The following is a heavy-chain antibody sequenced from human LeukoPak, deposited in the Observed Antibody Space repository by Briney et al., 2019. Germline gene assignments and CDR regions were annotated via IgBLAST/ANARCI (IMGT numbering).Heavy chain of an antibody. D-gene: IGHD3-9*01. CDR2: IKQDGSEK. V-gene: IGHV3-7*01. J-gene: IGHJ2*01. Sequence: GGSLRLSCAASGFTFSSYWMSWVRQAPGKGLEWVANIKQDGSEKYYVDSVKGRFTISRDNAKNSLYLQMNSLRAEDTAVYYCARDSRGYYDILTGSYWYFDLWGRGTLVTVSS. CDR1: GFTFSSYW. CDR3: ARDSRGYYDILTGSYWYFDL.